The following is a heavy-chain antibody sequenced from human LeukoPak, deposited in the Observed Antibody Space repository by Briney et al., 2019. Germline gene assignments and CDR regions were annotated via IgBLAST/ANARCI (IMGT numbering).Heavy chain of an antibody. D-gene: IGHD2-21*02. Sequence: GASVKVSCKASGYTFTSYGISWVRQAPGQGLEWMGWISAYNGNTNYAQKLQGRVTMTTDTSTSTAYMELRSLRSDDTAVYYCAREVVVVTATRDLNWFDPWGQGTLVTVSS. V-gene: IGHV1-18*01. CDR3: AREVVVVTATRDLNWFDP. CDR1: GYTFTSYG. CDR2: ISAYNGNT. J-gene: IGHJ5*02.